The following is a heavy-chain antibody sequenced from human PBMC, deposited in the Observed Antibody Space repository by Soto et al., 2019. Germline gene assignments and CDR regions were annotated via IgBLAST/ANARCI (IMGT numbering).Heavy chain of an antibody. V-gene: IGHV4-59*11. D-gene: IGHD4-17*01. CDR1: GGSISSHY. CDR3: ARVGATVTSQALGFDH. CDR2: LYYTGST. Sequence: QVQLQESGPGLVRPSETLSLTCTVSGGSISSHYWSRVRQPPGKGLEWIGYLYYTGSTNYNASLKSQVTMSLDTSKNQFSLMLTSVTAADTAVYYCARVGATVTSQALGFDHWGQGILVTVSS. J-gene: IGHJ4*02.